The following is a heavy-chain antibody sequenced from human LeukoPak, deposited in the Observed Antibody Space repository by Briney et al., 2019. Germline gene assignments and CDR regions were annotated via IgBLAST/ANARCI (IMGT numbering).Heavy chain of an antibody. CDR3: ARDTIQLSHAFDI. J-gene: IGHJ3*02. Sequence: GRSLRLSCAASGFTFSSYAMHWVRQAPGKGLEWVAVISYDGSNKYYADSVKGRFTISRDNAKNSLYLQMNSLRAEDTAVYYCARDTIQLSHAFDIWGQGTMVTVSS. V-gene: IGHV3-30-3*01. D-gene: IGHD5-18*01. CDR1: GFTFSSYA. CDR2: ISYDGSNK.